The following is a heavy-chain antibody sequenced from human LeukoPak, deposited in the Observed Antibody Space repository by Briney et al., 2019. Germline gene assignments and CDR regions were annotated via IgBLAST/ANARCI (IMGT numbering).Heavy chain of an antibody. D-gene: IGHD6-13*01. CDR1: GFTFSTYG. J-gene: IGHJ4*02. Sequence: GGSLRLSCAASGFTFSTYGMHWVRQAPGKGLEWVAVISYDGSYKFYADSVKGRFTISRDNSKSTLYLQMNSLRAEDTAVYYCAKDRYSGLNTIDYWGQGTLVTVSS. V-gene: IGHV3-30*18. CDR3: AKDRYSGLNTIDY. CDR2: ISYDGSYK.